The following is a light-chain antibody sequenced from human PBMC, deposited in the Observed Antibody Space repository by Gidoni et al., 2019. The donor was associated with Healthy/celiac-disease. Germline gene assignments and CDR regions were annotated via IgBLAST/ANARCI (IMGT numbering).Light chain of an antibody. CDR1: QSVSSSY. V-gene: IGKV3-20*01. Sequence: EIVLTQSPGTLSLSPGERATLSCRASQSVSSSYLDWYQQKPGQAPRLLIYGASSRATGIPDRVSGSGSGTDFTLTISRLEPEDFAVYYCQQYDSSPPVFTFGQGTKLEIK. J-gene: IGKJ2*01. CDR3: QQYDSSPPVFT. CDR2: GAS.